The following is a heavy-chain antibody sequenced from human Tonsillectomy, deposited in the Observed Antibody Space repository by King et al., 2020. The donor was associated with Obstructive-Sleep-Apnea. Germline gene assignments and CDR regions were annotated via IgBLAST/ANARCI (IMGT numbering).Heavy chain of an antibody. J-gene: IGHJ3*02. D-gene: IGHD3-9*01. CDR1: GFTFSSYA. V-gene: IGHV3-23*04. Sequence: VQLVESGGGLVQPGGSLRLSCAASGFTFSSYAMSWVRQAPGKGLEWVSAISGSGGSTYYADSVKGRFTISRDNSKNQLYLQMNSLRAEDTAVYYCVRPLLRYFDWLFIWGQGTMVTVSS. CDR3: VRPLLRYFDWLFI. CDR2: ISGSGGST.